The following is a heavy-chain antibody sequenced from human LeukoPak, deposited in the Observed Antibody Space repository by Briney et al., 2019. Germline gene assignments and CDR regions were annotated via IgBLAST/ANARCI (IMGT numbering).Heavy chain of an antibody. CDR3: AKSAVGRANTISFDY. V-gene: IGHV3-23*01. J-gene: IGHJ4*02. CDR2: ISSSGGGT. Sequence: PGGSLRLSRAASVFTSCSYAVSWVRHAPGKGLERGSGISSSGGGTYYADSVKGRFTISRDKSQHTLYLQMNSLRAEDTAVYYCAKSAVGRANTISFDYWGQGTLVTVSS. D-gene: IGHD6-19*01. CDR1: VFTSCSYA.